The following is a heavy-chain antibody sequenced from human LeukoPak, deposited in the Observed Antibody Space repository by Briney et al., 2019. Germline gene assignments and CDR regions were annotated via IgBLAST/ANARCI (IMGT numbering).Heavy chain of an antibody. CDR2: ISGSGGST. CDR1: GFTFSSYA. Sequence: PGGSLRLSCAASGFTFSSYAMSWVRQAPGKGLEWVSGISGSGGSTYYADSVKGRFTISRDNSKNTLDLQMNSLTAEDTALYYCAKDQINQWGSGSYWVYWGQGTLVTVSS. J-gene: IGHJ4*02. CDR3: AKDQINQWGSGSYWVY. V-gene: IGHV3-23*01. D-gene: IGHD3-10*01.